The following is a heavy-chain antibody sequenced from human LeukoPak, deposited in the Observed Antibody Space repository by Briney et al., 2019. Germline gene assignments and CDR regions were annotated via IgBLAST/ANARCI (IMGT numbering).Heavy chain of an antibody. Sequence: ASVKVSCKASGYTFITYGLSWVRQAPGQGLEWMGWISAYNGNTNYAQKLQGRVTITRDTSTSTAYTELRSLTSADTAVYYCARELEVRGVILFAYWGQGTLVTVSS. CDR3: ARELEVRGVILFAY. CDR1: GYTFITYG. V-gene: IGHV1-18*01. D-gene: IGHD3-10*01. CDR2: ISAYNGNT. J-gene: IGHJ4*02.